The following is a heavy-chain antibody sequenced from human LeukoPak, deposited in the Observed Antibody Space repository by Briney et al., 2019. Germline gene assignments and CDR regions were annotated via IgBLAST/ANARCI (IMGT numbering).Heavy chain of an antibody. Sequence: GASVKVSCKASGYTLTSYDINWVRQATGQGLEWMGWMNPNSGNTGYAQKFQGRVTMTRNTSISTAYMELSSLRSEDTTVYYCVVGAVAGTTYFDYWGQRTPVTVSS. J-gene: IGHJ4*02. CDR1: GYTLTSYD. D-gene: IGHD6-19*01. V-gene: IGHV1-8*01. CDR3: VVGAVAGTTYFDY. CDR2: MNPNSGNT.